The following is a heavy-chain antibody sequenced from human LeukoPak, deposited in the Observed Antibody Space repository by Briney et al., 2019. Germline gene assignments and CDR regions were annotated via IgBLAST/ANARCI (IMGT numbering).Heavy chain of an antibody. CDR1: GGTISSYY. V-gene: IGHV4-59*08. CDR3: ARHGTTLDAFDI. J-gene: IGHJ3*02. Sequence: SETLSLTCTVSGGTISSYYWSWIRQPPGKGLEWIGYIYYSGSTNYNPSLKSRVSISVDTSKNQFSLKLSSVTAADTAVYYCARHGTTLDAFDIWGQGTMVTVSS. CDR2: IYYSGST. D-gene: IGHD4-17*01.